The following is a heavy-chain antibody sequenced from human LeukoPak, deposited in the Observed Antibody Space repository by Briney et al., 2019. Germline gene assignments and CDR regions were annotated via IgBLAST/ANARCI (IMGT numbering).Heavy chain of an antibody. CDR2: INHSGST. CDR1: GGSFSGYY. J-gene: IGHJ4*02. CDR3: ARGEYSYGFDY. Sequence: SETLSLTCAVYGGSFSGYYWSWIRQPPGKGLEWIGEINHSGSTNYIPSLKSRVTISVDTSKNQFSLKLSSVTAADTAVYYCARGEYSYGFDYWGQGTLVTVSS. V-gene: IGHV4-34*01. D-gene: IGHD5-18*01.